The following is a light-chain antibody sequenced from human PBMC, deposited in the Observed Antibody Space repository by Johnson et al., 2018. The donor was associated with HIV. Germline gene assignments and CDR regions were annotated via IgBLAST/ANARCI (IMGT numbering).Light chain of an antibody. V-gene: IGLV1-51*01. CDR2: DNN. J-gene: IGLJ1*01. Sequence: QSVLTQPPSVSAAPGQKVTISCSGSSSNIGNNYVSWYQQLPGTAPKLLIYDNNKRPSGIPDRFSGSKSGTSATLGITGLQTGDGADYYCGTWDSSLSRYFFDTGTKVTVL. CDR3: GTWDSSLSRYF. CDR1: SSNIGNNY.